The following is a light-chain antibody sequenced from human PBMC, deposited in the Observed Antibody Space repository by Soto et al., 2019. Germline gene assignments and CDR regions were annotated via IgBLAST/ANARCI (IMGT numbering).Light chain of an antibody. J-gene: IGKJ1*01. CDR2: KAS. Sequence: DIQMTQSPSTLSGSVGDRVTITCRASQTISSWLAWYKQKPGKAPKRLIYKASTLKSGVPSRFSGSGSGTEFTLTISSLQPDDFATYYCQHYNSYSEAFGQGTKGDIK. CDR3: QHYNSYSEA. V-gene: IGKV1-5*03. CDR1: QTISSW.